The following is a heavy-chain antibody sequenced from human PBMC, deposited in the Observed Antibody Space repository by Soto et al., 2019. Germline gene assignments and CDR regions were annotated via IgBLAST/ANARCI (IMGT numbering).Heavy chain of an antibody. Sequence: EVQLVESGGGLVQPGGSLRLSCVASGFTFSSYWMHWVRQAPGKGPLWVSRIKSDGSGTYYADSVQGRLTIFRDNAKNTLYLQRNSLRAEDTAAYYCVRGDGDYNDGNGYLARHWGQGALVTVSS. V-gene: IGHV3-74*01. D-gene: IGHD5-18*01. J-gene: IGHJ4*02. CDR1: GFTFSSYW. CDR3: VRGDGDYNDGNGYLARH. CDR2: IKSDGSGT.